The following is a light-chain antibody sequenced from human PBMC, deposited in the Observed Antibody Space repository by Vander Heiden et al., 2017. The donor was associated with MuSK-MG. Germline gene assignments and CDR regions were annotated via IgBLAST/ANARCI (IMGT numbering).Light chain of an antibody. Sequence: SSELTQDPAVSVALGQTVRITCQGDSLRSYYASWYQQKPGQAPVLVIYGKNNRPSGSPDRFSGSSSGNTASLTITGVQAEDEADYYCNSRDSSGNHHWVFGGGTKLTVL. CDR1: SLRSYY. CDR2: GKN. V-gene: IGLV3-19*01. J-gene: IGLJ3*02. CDR3: NSRDSSGNHHWV.